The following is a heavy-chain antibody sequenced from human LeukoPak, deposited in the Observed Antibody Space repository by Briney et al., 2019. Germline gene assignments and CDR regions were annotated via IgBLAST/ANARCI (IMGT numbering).Heavy chain of an antibody. V-gene: IGHV4-4*02. CDR3: ARDGGYSYGSPFDY. CDR1: GFNITSNYM. CDR2: IYHSGST. D-gene: IGHD5-18*01. J-gene: IGHJ4*02. Sequence: SGGSLRLSCAASGFNITSNYMNWVRQAPGKGLEWIGEIYHSGSTNYNPSLKSRVTISVDKSKNQFSLKLSSVTAADTAVYYCARDGGYSYGSPFDYWGQGTLVTVSS.